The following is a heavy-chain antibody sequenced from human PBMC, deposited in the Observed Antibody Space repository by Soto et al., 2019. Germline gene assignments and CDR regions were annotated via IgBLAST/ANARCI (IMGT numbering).Heavy chain of an antibody. CDR2: ISYDGSNI. CDR3: AKASFGGDILTGYYGPHDAFDI. D-gene: IGHD3-9*01. Sequence: QVQLVESGGGVVQPGRSLRLSCAASGFTFSSYGMHWVRQAPGKGLAWVAVISYDGSNIYYADSVKGRFTISRVNSKNTLYLQMNSLRAKDTAVYYCAKASFGGDILTGYYGPHDAFDIWGQGTMVTVSS. J-gene: IGHJ3*02. V-gene: IGHV3-30*18. CDR1: GFTFSSYG.